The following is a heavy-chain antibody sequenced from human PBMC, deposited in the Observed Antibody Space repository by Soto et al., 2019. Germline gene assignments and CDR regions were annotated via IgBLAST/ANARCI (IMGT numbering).Heavy chain of an antibody. CDR2: INPYNANT. CDR1: GYTFTNHG. V-gene: IGHV1-18*04. Sequence: GASVKVSGKTSGYTFTNHGINWLRQAPGQGLEWMGWINPYNANTNYAQNLQGRFTMTTDTSTSTAYMDLRSLTSDDTAVYYCARDRVAGIWGDAFDIWGQGTMVTVSS. J-gene: IGHJ3*02. CDR3: ARDRVAGIWGDAFDI. D-gene: IGHD3-16*01.